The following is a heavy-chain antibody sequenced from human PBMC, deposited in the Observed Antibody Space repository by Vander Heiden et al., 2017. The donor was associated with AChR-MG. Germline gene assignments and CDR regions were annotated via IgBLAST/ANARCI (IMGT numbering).Heavy chain of an antibody. Sequence: EVQLVESGGGLVQPGRSLRLSCAASGFTFDDYAMHWVRQAPGKGLEWVSGISWNSGSIGYADSVKGRFTISRDNAKNSLYLQMNSLRAEDTALYYCAKGPISVAGILLYFQHWGQGTLVTVSS. CDR3: AKGPISVAGILLYFQH. J-gene: IGHJ1*01. D-gene: IGHD6-19*01. CDR1: GFTFDDYA. V-gene: IGHV3-9*01. CDR2: ISWNSGSI.